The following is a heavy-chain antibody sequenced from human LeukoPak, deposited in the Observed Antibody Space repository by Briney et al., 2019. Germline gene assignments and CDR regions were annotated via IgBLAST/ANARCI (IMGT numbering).Heavy chain of an antibody. Sequence: ASVKVSCKASGYTFTSYGISWVRQAPGQGLEGMGWISAYNGNTNYAQKLQGRVAMTTDTSTSTAYMELRSLRSDDTAVYYCIYGSGSYYDFDYWGQGTLVTVSS. CDR2: ISAYNGNT. CDR3: IYGSGSYYDFDY. D-gene: IGHD3-10*01. CDR1: GYTFTSYG. V-gene: IGHV1-18*01. J-gene: IGHJ4*02.